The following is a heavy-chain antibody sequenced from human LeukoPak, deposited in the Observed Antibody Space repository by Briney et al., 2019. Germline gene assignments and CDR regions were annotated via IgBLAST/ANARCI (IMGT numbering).Heavy chain of an antibody. CDR3: ASLRGSSGSYYGYYFDY. CDR1: GGSFSGYY. D-gene: IGHD1-26*01. Sequence: SETLSLTCAVYGGSFSGYYWSWIRQPPGKGLEWIGEINHSGSTNYNPSLKSRVTISVDTSKNQFYLKLSSVTAADTAVYYCASLRGSSGSYYGYYFDYWGQGTLVTVSS. V-gene: IGHV4-34*01. CDR2: INHSGST. J-gene: IGHJ4*02.